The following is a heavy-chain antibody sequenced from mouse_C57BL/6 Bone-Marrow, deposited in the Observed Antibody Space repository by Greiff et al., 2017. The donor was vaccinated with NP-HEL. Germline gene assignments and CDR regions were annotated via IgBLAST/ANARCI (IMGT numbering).Heavy chain of an antibody. CDR2: ITHSGET. CDR3: AGDRYYNAMDY. CDR1: GFPITSGYY. Sequence: VQRVESGPGLVKPSQSLFLTCSITGFPITSGYYWIWIRQSPGKPLEWMGYITHSGETFYNPSLQSTISITRETSKNQFFLQLNSVTTEYTAMYYCAGDRYYNAMDYWVQGTSVTVSS. V-gene: IGHV12-3*01. J-gene: IGHJ4*01.